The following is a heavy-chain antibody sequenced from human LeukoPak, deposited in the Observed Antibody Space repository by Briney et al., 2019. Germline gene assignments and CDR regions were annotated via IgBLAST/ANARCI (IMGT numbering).Heavy chain of an antibody. J-gene: IGHJ4*02. Sequence: GGSLRLSCAASGFTFSSYSMNWVRQAPGKGLEWVSGISGAAITTFYADSVKGRFTISRDNSKNTLDLQMNSLRAEDTAVYYCARGGQSNDGFDFWGQGTLVTVSS. CDR1: GFTFSSYS. CDR2: ISGAAITT. V-gene: IGHV3-23*01. D-gene: IGHD2-8*01. CDR3: ARGGQSNDGFDF.